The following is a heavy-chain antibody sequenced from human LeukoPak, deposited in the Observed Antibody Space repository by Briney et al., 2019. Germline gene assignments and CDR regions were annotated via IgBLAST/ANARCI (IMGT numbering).Heavy chain of an antibody. D-gene: IGHD5-18*01. CDR3: ARQVRAAMVPSALALGY. CDR2: ISAYNGNT. CDR1: GYTFTSYG. V-gene: IGHV1-18*01. J-gene: IGHJ4*02. Sequence: ASVKVSCKASGYTFTSYGISWVRQAPGQGLEWMGWISAYNGNTNYAQKLQGRVTMTTDTSTSTAYMELRSLRPDDTAVYYCARQVRAAMVPSALALGYWGQGTLVTVSS.